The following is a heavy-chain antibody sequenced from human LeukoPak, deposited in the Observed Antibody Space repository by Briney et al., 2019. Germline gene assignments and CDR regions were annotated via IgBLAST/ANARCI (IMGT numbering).Heavy chain of an antibody. D-gene: IGHD1-20*01. CDR2: ISSDGSQS. J-gene: IGHJ4*02. V-gene: IGHV3-30*18. CDR3: AKAIAGITGIFDN. Sequence: GGSLRLSCAASGLTFSSNGIHWVRQAPGKGLEWLAIISSDGSQSYFADSVKGRFTISRDNSKNMSYLHINNLRAEDTAVFYCAKAIAGITGIFDNWGQGTLVTVSS. CDR1: GLTFSSNG.